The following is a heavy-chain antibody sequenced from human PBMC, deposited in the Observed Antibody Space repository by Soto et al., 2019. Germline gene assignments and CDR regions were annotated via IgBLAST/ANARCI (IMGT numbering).Heavy chain of an antibody. D-gene: IGHD1-1*01. Sequence: QVHLVQSGAEVKKPGASVKVSCKGSGYGFTTYGITWVRQAPGQGLEWMAWISAHNGNTHYAQKLQGRVTVTRDTSTSTAYMELRSLRSDDTAVYYCARVRYGDYWGQGALVTVSS. J-gene: IGHJ4*02. CDR1: GYGFTTYG. V-gene: IGHV1-18*01. CDR2: ISAHNGNT. CDR3: ARVRYGDY.